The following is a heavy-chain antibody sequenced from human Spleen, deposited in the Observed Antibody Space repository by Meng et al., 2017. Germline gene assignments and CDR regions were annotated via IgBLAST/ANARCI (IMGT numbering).Heavy chain of an antibody. Sequence: GESLKISCAASGFSFSSYGMHWVRQAPGKGLEWVAFIWFDGSKEYYANSVEGRFTISRDKPKSTLYLQMNSLRAEDTAMYYCARADSIAVAGWGQGTLVTVSS. CDR1: GFSFSSYG. CDR3: ARADSIAVAG. J-gene: IGHJ4*02. CDR2: IWFDGSKE. V-gene: IGHV3-33*01. D-gene: IGHD6-19*01.